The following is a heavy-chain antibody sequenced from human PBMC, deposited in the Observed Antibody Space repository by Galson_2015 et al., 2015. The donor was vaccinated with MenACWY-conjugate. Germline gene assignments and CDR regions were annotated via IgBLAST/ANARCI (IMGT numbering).Heavy chain of an antibody. D-gene: IGHD4-17*01. V-gene: IGHV3-74*01. Sequence: VRGRFTISRDNAKNTLYLQMDSLRAEDTAVYYCARALDYGKALNNHFDPWGQGTLVTVSS. CDR3: ARALDYGKALNNHFDP. J-gene: IGHJ5*02.